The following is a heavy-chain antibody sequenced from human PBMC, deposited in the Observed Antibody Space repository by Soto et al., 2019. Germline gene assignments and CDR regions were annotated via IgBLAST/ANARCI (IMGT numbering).Heavy chain of an antibody. D-gene: IGHD3-22*01. J-gene: IGHJ3*02. CDR3: ARGGMIVVERAFEI. V-gene: IGHV1-8*01. CDR2: MNPNSGNT. CDR1: GYTFTSYD. Sequence: QVQLVQSGAEVKKPGASVKVSCKASGYTFTSYDINWVRQATGQGLEWMGWMNPNSGNTGYAQKFQGRVTMTRNTSISTAYQEPSRLSSEETAVYYWARGGMIVVERAFEIWGQGTMVTVSS.